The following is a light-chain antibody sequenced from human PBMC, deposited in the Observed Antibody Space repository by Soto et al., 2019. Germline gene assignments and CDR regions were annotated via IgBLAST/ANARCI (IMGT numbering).Light chain of an antibody. CDR2: GAS. V-gene: IGKV3-20*01. Sequence: EIVLTQSPGTLSLSPGARSTLSCRASQSVSSSYLAWYQQKPGQAPRLLIYGASSRATGIPDRFSGSGSGTDFTLTISRLEPEDFAVYYCQQYGSSLGVTFGGGTRWRS. CDR1: QSVSSSY. J-gene: IGKJ4*01. CDR3: QQYGSSLGVT.